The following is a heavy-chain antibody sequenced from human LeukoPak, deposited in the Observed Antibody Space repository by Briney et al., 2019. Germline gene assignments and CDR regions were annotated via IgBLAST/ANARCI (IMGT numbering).Heavy chain of an antibody. CDR2: ISDSGGST. V-gene: IGHV3-23*01. J-gene: IGHJ4*02. D-gene: IGHD3-22*01. CDR3: AREGNNYYYDSSGYPFYFDY. CDR1: GFSFSSYA. Sequence: GGSLRLSCAASGFSFSSYAMSWVRQAPGKGLEWVSAISDSGGSTYYADSVKGRFTISRDNSKNTLYLQMNSLRAEDTAVYYCAREGNNYYYDSSGYPFYFDYWGQGTLVTVSS.